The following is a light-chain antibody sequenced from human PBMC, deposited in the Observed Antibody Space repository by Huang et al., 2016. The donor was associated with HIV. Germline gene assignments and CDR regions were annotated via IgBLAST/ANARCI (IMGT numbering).Light chain of an antibody. CDR1: QDIDAY. CDR2: SAS. J-gene: IGKJ1*01. CDR3: QKYNDVPRT. Sequence: DIQMTQSPSSLSASIGDRITIPCRASQDIDAYLAWYQHKPGNVPNLLIYSASTLQSGVPSRFSGSGSGTNFTLTIGSLQPEDVGSYYCQKYNDVPRTFGHGTKVEIK. V-gene: IGKV1-27*01.